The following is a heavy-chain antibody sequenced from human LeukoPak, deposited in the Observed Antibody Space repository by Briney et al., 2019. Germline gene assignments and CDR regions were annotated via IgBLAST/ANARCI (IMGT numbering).Heavy chain of an antibody. CDR1: GGSISSYY. D-gene: IGHD3-22*01. V-gene: IGHV4-59*12. CDR3: ARTSYYYDSSGYDY. CDR2: IYYSGST. Sequence: EPSETLSLTCTVSGGSISSYYWSWIRQPPGKGLEWIGYIYYSGSTNYNPSLKSRVTISVDTSKNQFSLKLSSVTAADTAVYYCARTSYYYDSSGYDYWGQGTLVTVSS. J-gene: IGHJ4*02.